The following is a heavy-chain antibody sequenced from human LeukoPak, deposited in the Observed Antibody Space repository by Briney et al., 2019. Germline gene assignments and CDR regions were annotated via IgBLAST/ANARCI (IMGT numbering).Heavy chain of an antibody. CDR2: IYHSGST. J-gene: IGHJ6*03. CDR1: GYSISSGYY. D-gene: IGHD2-2*01. V-gene: IGHV4-38-2*02. CDR3: ARRTSRYYMDV. Sequence: SETLSLTCTVSGYSISSGYYWGWIRQPPGKGLEWIGSIYHSGSTYHNPSLKSRVTISVDTSKNQFSLKLSSVTAADTAVYYCARRTSRYYMDVWGKGTTVTVSS.